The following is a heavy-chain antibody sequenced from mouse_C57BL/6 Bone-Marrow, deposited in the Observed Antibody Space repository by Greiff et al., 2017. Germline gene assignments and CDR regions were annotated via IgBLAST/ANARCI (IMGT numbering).Heavy chain of an antibody. CDR3: ARERGLLRAMDY. V-gene: IGHV3-6*01. CDR1: GYSITSGYY. D-gene: IGHD1-1*01. CDR2: ISYDGSN. Sequence: EVKVEESGPGLVKPSQSLSLTCSVTGYSITSGYYWNWIRQFPGNKLEWMGYISYDGSNNYNPSLKNRISITRDTSKNQFFLKLNSVTTEDTATYYCARERGLLRAMDYWGQGTSVTVSS. J-gene: IGHJ4*01.